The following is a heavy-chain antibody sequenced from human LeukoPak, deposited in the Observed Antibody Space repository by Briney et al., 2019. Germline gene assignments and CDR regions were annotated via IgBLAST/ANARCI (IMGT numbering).Heavy chain of an antibody. D-gene: IGHD4-17*01. CDR3: AKLPTSYGDYGWDY. J-gene: IGHJ4*02. CDR1: GLTFNTYG. CDR2: ISKEGNDD. V-gene: IGHV3-30*18. Sequence: PGGSLRLSCAVSGLTFNTYGLHWVRQAPGKGLEWLAFISKEGNDDYYANSVKGRFTISRDNSKKTLYLQMNSLRDEDTAVYYCAKLPTSYGDYGWDYWGQGTLVIVSS.